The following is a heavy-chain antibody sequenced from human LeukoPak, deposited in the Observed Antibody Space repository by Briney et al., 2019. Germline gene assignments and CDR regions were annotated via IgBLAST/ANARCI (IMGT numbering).Heavy chain of an antibody. V-gene: IGHV3-7*01. J-gene: IGHJ4*02. Sequence: GGSLRLSCAASGFTYSTSWMSWVRQAPGKGLEWVATIKDDGSDQYYVDSVKGRFTISRDNAKNSLYLQMNSLRVEDTAVYYRANLGYTDWGQGTLVTVSS. CDR3: ANLGYTD. CDR1: GFTYSTSW. D-gene: IGHD5-18*01. CDR2: IKDDGSDQ.